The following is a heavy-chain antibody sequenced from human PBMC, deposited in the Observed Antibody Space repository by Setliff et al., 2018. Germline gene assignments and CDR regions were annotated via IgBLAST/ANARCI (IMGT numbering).Heavy chain of an antibody. Sequence: SETLSLTCTVSGASISSGTYYWAWIRQPPGKGLEWIGHIYTSWSTIYNPSLKSRLTISLDTSKNQFSLNLSSVTAADTAVYYCARMSGFLYMDVWGKGTTVTVSS. CDR2: IYTSWST. V-gene: IGHV4-61*09. J-gene: IGHJ6*03. D-gene: IGHD3-3*01. CDR3: ARMSGFLYMDV. CDR1: GASISSGTYY.